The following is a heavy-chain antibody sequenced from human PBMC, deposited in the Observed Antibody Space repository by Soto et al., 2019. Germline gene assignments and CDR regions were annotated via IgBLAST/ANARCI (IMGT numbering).Heavy chain of an antibody. CDR1: GFTFTSSA. V-gene: IGHV1-58*02. Sequence: SVKVSCKASGFTFTSSAMQWVRQARGQRLEWIGWIVVDSGNTNYAQKFQDRVTMTRDMSTSTAYMELRSLRSDDTAVYYCARAGAFWSGYLNWFDPWGQGTLVTVSS. CDR2: IVVDSGNT. D-gene: IGHD3-3*01. J-gene: IGHJ5*02. CDR3: ARAGAFWSGYLNWFDP.